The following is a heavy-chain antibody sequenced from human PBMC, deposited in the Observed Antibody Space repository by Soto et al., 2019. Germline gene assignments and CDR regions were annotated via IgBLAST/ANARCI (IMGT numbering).Heavy chain of an antibody. V-gene: IGHV5-51*01. Sequence: GPSLKISCKASAHTFTTYWIVWVRQTPGKGLERTGIIYPGDSDTRYSPSFQGQVTISADKSISTPYLQWRSLKAADTAMFYCARPFDFPHAFDIGGPGAMV. J-gene: IGHJ3*02. CDR1: AHTFTTYW. CDR2: IYPGDSDT. CDR3: ARPFDFPHAFDI. D-gene: IGHD3-9*01.